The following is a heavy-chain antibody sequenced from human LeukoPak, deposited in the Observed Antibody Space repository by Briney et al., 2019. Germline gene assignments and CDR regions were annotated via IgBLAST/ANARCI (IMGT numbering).Heavy chain of an antibody. J-gene: IGHJ4*02. CDR1: GFTFSTYW. CDR3: ARDPKNNYFDY. CDR2: INTDGSST. Sequence: PGGSLRLSCAVSGFTFSTYWMHWVRQAPGKGLVWVSRINTDGSSTTYADSVKGRFTLSRDNARNTLFLQMNSLRAEDTAVHYCARDPKNNYFDYWGQGTLVTVSS. V-gene: IGHV3-74*01.